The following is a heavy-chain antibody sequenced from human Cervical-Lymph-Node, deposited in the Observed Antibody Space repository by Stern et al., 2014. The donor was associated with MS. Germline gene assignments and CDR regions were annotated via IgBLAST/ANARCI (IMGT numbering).Heavy chain of an antibody. CDR1: GYTFISYG. CDR2: NSADSGTA. CDR3: ARDKMHALDY. Sequence: QVQLVQSGTEVKKPGASLIVSCTASGYTFISYGISWVRQAPGQGLEWVGWNSADSGTAKYAQKFRDRITLTRDTSTGTAYMELRTLRYEDTAVYYCARDKMHALDYWGQGTLVSVSS. V-gene: IGHV1-18*01. D-gene: IGHD2-8*01. J-gene: IGHJ4*02.